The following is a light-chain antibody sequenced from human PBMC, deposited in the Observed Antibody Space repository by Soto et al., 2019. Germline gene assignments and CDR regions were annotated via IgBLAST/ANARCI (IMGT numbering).Light chain of an antibody. CDR3: HQDAYSTLT. CDR2: GAT. V-gene: IGKV3-20*01. Sequence: EIVLTQSPGTLSMSPGEGATLSCRASQTVGRDYLAWYQQKPGQAPRLLVHGATSRATGIPDRFSGSGSGTDFNLTIRRLEPEDFAVYFCHQDAYSTLTVGGGTKVDIK. J-gene: IGKJ4*01. CDR1: QTVGRDY.